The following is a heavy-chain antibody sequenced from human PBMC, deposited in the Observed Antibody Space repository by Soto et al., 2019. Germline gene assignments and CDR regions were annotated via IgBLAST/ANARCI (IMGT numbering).Heavy chain of an antibody. CDR2: IYGGGTT. CDR1: GFAVSSKY. Sequence: EVQLVESGGGLIQPGGSLRLSCAASGFAVSSKYMTWVRQAPGKGLEWVSVIYGGGTTYYADSVKGRFTISRDTSKNTLYLQMNSLRAEDTAVYYCVQTTGWTGFAFWGQGTLVTVSS. D-gene: IGHD6-19*01. CDR3: VQTTGWTGFAF. V-gene: IGHV3-53*01. J-gene: IGHJ4*02.